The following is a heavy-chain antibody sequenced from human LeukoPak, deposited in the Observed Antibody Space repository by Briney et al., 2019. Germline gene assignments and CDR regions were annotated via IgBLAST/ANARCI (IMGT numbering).Heavy chain of an antibody. CDR1: GYSISSGYY. V-gene: IGHV4-38-2*02. D-gene: IGHD4-17*01. CDR3: ARLNGDSVSDY. J-gene: IGHJ4*02. CDR2: IFHSGIT. Sequence: SETLSLTCTVSGYSISSGYYWGWIRQPPGKGLEWIGSIFHSGITYYNPSLKSRLTISVDTSKNQFSLKLSSVTAADTAFYYCARLNGDSVSDYWGQGTLVTVSS.